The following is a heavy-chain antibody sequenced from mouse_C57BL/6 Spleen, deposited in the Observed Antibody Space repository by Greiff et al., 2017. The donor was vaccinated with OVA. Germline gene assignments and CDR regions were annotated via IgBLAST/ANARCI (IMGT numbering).Heavy chain of an antibody. V-gene: IGHV1-81*01. CDR2: IYPRSGNT. Sequence: QVQLKQSGAELARPGASVKLSCKASGYTFTSYGISWVKQRTGQGLEWIGEIYPRSGNTYYNEKFKGKATLTADKSSSTAYMELRSLTSEDSAVYFCAREGLNYDYDDAYWGQGTLVTVSA. D-gene: IGHD2-4*01. CDR3: AREGLNYDYDDAY. CDR1: GYTFTSYG. J-gene: IGHJ3*01.